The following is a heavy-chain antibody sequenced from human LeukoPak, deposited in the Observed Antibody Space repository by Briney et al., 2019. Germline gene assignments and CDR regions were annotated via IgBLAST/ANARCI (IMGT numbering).Heavy chain of an antibody. CDR1: GYSFTSYW. V-gene: IGHV5-51*01. Sequence: GESLKISCKGSGYSFTSYWIGWVRQMPGKGLEGMGSIYPGDSDTRYSPSFQGQVTISADKSISTPYLQWSSLKASDTAMYYCARRVVNNRNWYFNLWGRGTLVTVSS. D-gene: IGHD4-23*01. CDR3: ARRVVNNRNWYFNL. J-gene: IGHJ2*01. CDR2: IYPGDSDT.